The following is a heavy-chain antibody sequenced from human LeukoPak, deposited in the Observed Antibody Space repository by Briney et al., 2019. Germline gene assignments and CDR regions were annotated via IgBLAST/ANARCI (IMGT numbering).Heavy chain of an antibody. CDR1: GFTFTSYW. CDR3: ARPQHGDLYAFDI. J-gene: IGHJ3*02. D-gene: IGHD4-17*01. V-gene: IGHV3-74*03. Sequence: GGSLRLSCAAYGFTFTSYWMHWVRQAPGKGLVWVSRVDGDGSTTTYADSVKGRFTISRDNAKNTLYLQMNSLRAEDTAVYYCARPQHGDLYAFDIWGQGTMVTVSS. CDR2: VDGDGSTT.